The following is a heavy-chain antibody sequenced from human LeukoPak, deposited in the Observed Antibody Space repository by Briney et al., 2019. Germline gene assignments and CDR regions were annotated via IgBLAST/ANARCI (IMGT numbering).Heavy chain of an antibody. CDR2: IIPDSGGT. CDR3: STEDKYCTDDNCGVF. Sequence: ASVKVSCKASGYTLTEYYIHWVRQAPGQGLEWMGFIIPDSGGTTYQQNFQGSVTMTRDTSISTFYMELSSLRPDDPAVYYCSTEDKYCTDDNCGVFWGQGTLVTVSS. V-gene: IGHV1-2*02. J-gene: IGHJ4*02. CDR1: GYTLTEYY. D-gene: IGHD2-8*01.